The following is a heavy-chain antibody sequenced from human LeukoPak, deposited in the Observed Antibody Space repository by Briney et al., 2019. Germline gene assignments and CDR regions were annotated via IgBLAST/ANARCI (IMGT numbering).Heavy chain of an antibody. CDR1: GASISRSIYY. CDR3: ARQERYCSNGVCLKHFDY. J-gene: IGHJ4*02. CDR2: IYYSGST. V-gene: IGHV4-39*01. D-gene: IGHD2-8*01. Sequence: SETLSLTCTVSGASISRSIYYWGWIRQPPGKGLEWIGSIYYSGSTYYNPSLKSRVTISVDTSKNQFSLKLSSVTAADTAVYYCARQERYCSNGVCLKHFDYWGQGTLVTVSS.